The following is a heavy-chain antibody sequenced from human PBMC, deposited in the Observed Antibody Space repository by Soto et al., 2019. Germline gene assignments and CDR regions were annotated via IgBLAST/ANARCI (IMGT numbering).Heavy chain of an antibody. CDR3: ARGDYYDSRSASDI. D-gene: IGHD3-22*01. CDR1: GFTFSSYA. CDR2: ISYDGSNK. J-gene: IGHJ3*02. Sequence: QVQLVESGGGVVQPGRSLRLSCAASGFTFSSYAMHWVRQAPGKGLEWVAVISYDGSNKYYADSVKGRFTISRDNSKNTLYLQMNSLRAEDTAVYYCARGDYYDSRSASDIWGQGTMVTVSS. V-gene: IGHV3-30-3*01.